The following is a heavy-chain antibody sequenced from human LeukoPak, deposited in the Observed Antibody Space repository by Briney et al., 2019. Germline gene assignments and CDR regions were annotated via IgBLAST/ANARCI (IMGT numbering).Heavy chain of an antibody. CDR1: GFTFSSYS. Sequence: GGSLRLSCAASGFTFSSYSMNWFRQAPGKGLEWVSYISSSGSTIYYADSVKGRFTISRDNAKNSLYLQMNSLRAEDTAVYYCAREASYYYYGMDVWGQGTTVTVSS. J-gene: IGHJ6*02. V-gene: IGHV3-48*04. CDR3: AREASYYYYGMDV. CDR2: ISSSGSTI.